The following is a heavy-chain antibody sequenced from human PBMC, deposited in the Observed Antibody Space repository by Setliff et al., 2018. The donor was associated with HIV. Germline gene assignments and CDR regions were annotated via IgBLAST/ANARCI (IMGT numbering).Heavy chain of an antibody. Sequence: SLRLSCAASGFTFSTYSMNWVRQAPGKGLEWVSYISSSGSTIYYADSVKGRFTISRDNAKNSLFLQMNSLTAEDTAVYYCSLSYYGSGQLDYWGQGTLVTVSS. J-gene: IGHJ4*02. CDR2: ISSSGSTI. CDR1: GFTFSTYS. V-gene: IGHV3-48*01. CDR3: SLSYYGSGQLDY. D-gene: IGHD3-10*01.